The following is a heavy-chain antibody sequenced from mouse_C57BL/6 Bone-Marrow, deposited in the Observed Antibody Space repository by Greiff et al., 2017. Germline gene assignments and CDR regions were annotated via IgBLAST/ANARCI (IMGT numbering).Heavy chain of an antibody. V-gene: IGHV1-50*01. CDR1: GYTFTSYW. CDR2: IDPSASYT. J-gene: IGHJ1*03. CDR3: ARWLLRYFDV. D-gene: IGHD2-3*01. Sequence: QVHVKQPGAELVKPGASVKLSCKASGYTFTSYWMQWVKQRPGQGLEWIGEIDPSASYTNYNQKFKGKATLTVDTSSSTAYMQLSSLTSEDSAVYYCARWLLRYFDVWGTGTTVTVSS.